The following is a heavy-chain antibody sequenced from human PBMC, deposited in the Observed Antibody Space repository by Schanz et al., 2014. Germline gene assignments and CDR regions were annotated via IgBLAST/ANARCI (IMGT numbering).Heavy chain of an antibody. J-gene: IGHJ6*02. CDR2: IIPSLGLA. CDR3: ARDLTVDTGYVVHYYYYGVDV. V-gene: IGHV1-69*04. CDR1: GGTFSSFG. Sequence: VQLEQSGAEVKKPGSSVKVSCKASGGTFSSFGINWVRQAPGQGLEWMGRIIPSLGLAKYEQKFQDKVTITADTSTTTAYMELSGLRSEDTAVYYCARDLTVDTGYVVHYYYYGVDVWGQGTTVTVSS. D-gene: IGHD5-12*01.